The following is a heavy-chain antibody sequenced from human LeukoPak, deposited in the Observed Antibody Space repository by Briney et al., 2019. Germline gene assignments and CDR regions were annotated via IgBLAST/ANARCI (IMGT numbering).Heavy chain of an antibody. D-gene: IGHD5-12*01. V-gene: IGHV4-34*01. J-gene: IGHJ4*02. Sequence: SETLSLTCAVYGGSFSGYYWSWIRQPPGKGLEWIGEINHSGSTNYNPSLKSRVTISVDTSKNQFSLKLSSVTAADTAVYYCASQSGYGYTAFDYWGQGTLVTVSS. CDR3: ASQSGYGYTAFDY. CDR2: INHSGST. CDR1: GGSFSGYY.